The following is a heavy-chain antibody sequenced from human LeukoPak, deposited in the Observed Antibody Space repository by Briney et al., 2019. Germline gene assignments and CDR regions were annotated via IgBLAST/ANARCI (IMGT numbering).Heavy chain of an antibody. CDR2: ISASGNSI. V-gene: IGHV3-21*01. CDR1: EFTFRNYS. CDR3: ASPYYYMDV. J-gene: IGHJ6*03. Sequence: PGGSLRLSCTASEFTFRNYSMSWVRQAPGTGLEWVSSISASGNSIYYADSVKGRFTISRDNAKNSLYLQMNSLRAEDTAVYYCASPYYYMDVWGKGTTVTVSS.